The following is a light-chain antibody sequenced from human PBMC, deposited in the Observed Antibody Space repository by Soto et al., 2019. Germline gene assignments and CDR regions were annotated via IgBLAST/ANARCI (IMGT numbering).Light chain of an antibody. J-gene: IGKJ5*01. V-gene: IGKV3-15*01. CDR2: GAS. CDR1: QSVSSN. Sequence: EIVMTQSPATLSVSPGERATLSCRASQSVSSNLAWYQQKPGQAPRLLIYGASTRATGIPARFSGSGSGTECTLTISSLQSEDFAVYYCQQYNNRITFGQGTRLEIK. CDR3: QQYNNRIT.